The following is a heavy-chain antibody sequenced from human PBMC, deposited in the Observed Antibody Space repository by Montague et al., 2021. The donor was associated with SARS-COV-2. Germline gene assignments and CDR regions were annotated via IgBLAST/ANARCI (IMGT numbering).Heavy chain of an antibody. D-gene: IGHD2-15*01. CDR3: ARAERGSCGDGNCYQYFFNY. J-gene: IGHJ4*02. CDR1: GDSVSTNSGT. Sequence: CAISGDSVSTNSGTWNWVRLSPSRGLEWLGRTYYRSEWYSDYSVSVKSRISIDPDTSKNQFSLQLNSVTPEDTAAYYCARAERGSCGDGNCYQYFFNYWGQGTLVTVSS. V-gene: IGHV6-1*01. CDR2: TYYRSEWYS.